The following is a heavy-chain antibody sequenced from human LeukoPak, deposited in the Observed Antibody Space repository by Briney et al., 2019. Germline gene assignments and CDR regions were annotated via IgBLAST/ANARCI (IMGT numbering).Heavy chain of an antibody. V-gene: IGHV3-48*04. CDR3: ARVRYDSGWFDY. Sequence: PGGSLRLSRAASGFTFNAYSMPWVRQAPGKGGECIASVTGIGNSRVFADSVKGRFSISRDHAKNSLDLQLNNLSAGDTATYYCARVRYDSGWFDYWGQGTLVTVSS. D-gene: IGHD6-19*01. CDR1: GFTFNAYS. J-gene: IGHJ5*01. CDR2: VTGIGNSR.